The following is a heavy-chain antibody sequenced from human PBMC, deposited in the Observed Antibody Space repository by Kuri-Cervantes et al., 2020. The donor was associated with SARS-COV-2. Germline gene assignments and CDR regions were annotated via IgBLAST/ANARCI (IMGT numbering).Heavy chain of an antibody. CDR3: ASQGDYSPDVNPAHYAFDI. V-gene: IGHV4-34*01. D-gene: IGHD4-11*01. J-gene: IGHJ3*02. Sequence: GSLRLSCAVYGGSFSGYYWSWIRQPPGKGLEWIGEINHSGSTNYNPSLKSRVTISVDTSKNQFSLKLSSVTAADTAVYYCASQGDYSPDVNPAHYAFDIWGQGTMVTVSS. CDR2: INHSGST. CDR1: GGSFSGYY.